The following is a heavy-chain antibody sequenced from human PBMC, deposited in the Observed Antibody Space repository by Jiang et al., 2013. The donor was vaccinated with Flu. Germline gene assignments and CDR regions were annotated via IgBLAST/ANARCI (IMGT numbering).Heavy chain of an antibody. Sequence: VQLLESGGGLVKPGGSLRLSCAASGFTFSDYYMSWIRQAPGKGLEWVSYISSSSSYRHYADSVKGRFTISRDNAKKSLYLQMNSLRAEDTAVYYCARDRGQGDYGSGKVDYWGQGTLVTVSS. CDR3: ARDRGQGDYGSGKVDY. V-gene: IGHV3-11*06. CDR1: GFTFSDYY. J-gene: IGHJ4*02. CDR2: ISSSSSYR. D-gene: IGHD3-10*01.